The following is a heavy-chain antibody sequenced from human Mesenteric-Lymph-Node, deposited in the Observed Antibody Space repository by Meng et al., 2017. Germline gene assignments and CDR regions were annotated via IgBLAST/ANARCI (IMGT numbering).Heavy chain of an antibody. CDR1: GYTFSNYG. CDR2: ISGYSGST. CDR3: TRADIAAAGTGGY. D-gene: IGHD6-13*01. Sequence: QVQLVQSGAEVKKPGASVKVSCKATGYTFSNYGISWVRQAPGQGLEWMGWISGYSGSTKYAQKLQGRVTMTTDTSTNTAYMELRSLRSDDTAVYYCTRADIAAAGTGGYWGQGTLVTVSS. V-gene: IGHV1-18*01. J-gene: IGHJ4*02.